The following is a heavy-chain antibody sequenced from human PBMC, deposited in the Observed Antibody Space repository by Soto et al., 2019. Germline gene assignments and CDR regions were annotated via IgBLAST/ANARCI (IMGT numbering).Heavy chain of an antibody. CDR1: GFGFDSYA. J-gene: IGHJ4*02. CDR2: IGSSGGAI. CDR3: AKALWSGESPHYFDY. V-gene: IGHV3-23*01. D-gene: IGHD3-10*01. Sequence: EVQLLESGGGLVQVGGSLRLSCVGSGFGFDSYAMSWVRQAPGKGLEWVSGIGSSGGAIVYADSVRGWFTISRDNSRNALYLHMNGRRAGDTAVYYGAKALWSGESPHYFDYGGQGPLVPVPS.